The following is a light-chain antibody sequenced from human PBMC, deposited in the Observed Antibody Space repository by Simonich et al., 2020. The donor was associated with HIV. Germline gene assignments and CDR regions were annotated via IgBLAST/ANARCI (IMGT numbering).Light chain of an antibody. Sequence: QSALTQPASVSGSPGPSITISCTGTSSDVGGYNYVSWYHHHPGKVPKLMIYDVSKRPSGVSNRVSGSKSGTTASLTISGLQAEDEADYYCSSYTSSSTVVFGGGTKLTVL. CDR2: DVS. CDR3: SSYTSSSTVV. J-gene: IGLJ2*01. CDR1: SSDVGGYNY. V-gene: IGLV2-14*03.